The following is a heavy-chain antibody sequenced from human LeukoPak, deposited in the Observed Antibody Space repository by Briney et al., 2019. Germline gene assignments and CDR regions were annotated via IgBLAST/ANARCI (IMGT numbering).Heavy chain of an antibody. CDR1: GGSISSYY. V-gene: IGHV4-59*12. J-gene: IGHJ4*02. CDR2: IYYSGST. D-gene: IGHD6-6*01. Sequence: SETLSLTCTVSGGSISSYYWSWIRQPPGKGLEWIGYIYYSGSTNYNPSLKSRVTMSVDTSKNQFSLKLSSVTAADTAVYYCARGFIAARQGGSFDYWGQGTLVTVSS. CDR3: ARGFIAARQGGSFDY.